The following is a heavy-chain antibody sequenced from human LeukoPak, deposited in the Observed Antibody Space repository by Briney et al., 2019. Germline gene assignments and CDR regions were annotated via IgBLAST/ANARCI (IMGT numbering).Heavy chain of an antibody. CDR3: ARRRGGWLSCWFDP. CDR2: INHSGST. J-gene: IGHJ5*02. CDR1: GGSFSGYY. D-gene: IGHD3-16*02. V-gene: IGHV4-34*01. Sequence: SETLSLTCAVYGGSFSGYYWSWIRQPPGKGLEWIGEINHSGSTNYNPPLKSRVTISVDTSKNQFSLKLSSVTAADTAVYYCARRRGGWLSCWFDPWGQGTLVTVSS.